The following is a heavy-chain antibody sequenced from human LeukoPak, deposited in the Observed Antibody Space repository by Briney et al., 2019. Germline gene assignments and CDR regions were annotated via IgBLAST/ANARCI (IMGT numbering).Heavy chain of an antibody. J-gene: IGHJ6*03. Sequence: GGSLRLSCAASGFTFSSYEMNWVRQAPGEGLEWVSYISSSGSTIYYADSVKGRFTISRDNAKNSLYLQMNSLRAEDTAVYYCATSLSGWGTYHYLNVWGTGTTVTISS. D-gene: IGHD3-10*01. CDR3: ATSLSGWGTYHYLNV. CDR1: GFTFSSYE. CDR2: ISSSGSTI. V-gene: IGHV3-48*03.